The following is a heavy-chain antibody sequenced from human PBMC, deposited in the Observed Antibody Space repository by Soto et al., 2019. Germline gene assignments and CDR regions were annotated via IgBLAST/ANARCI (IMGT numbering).Heavy chain of an antibody. Sequence: GGSLRLSCAASGFTFSSYAMSWVRQAPGKGLEWVSAISGSGGSTYYADSVKGRFTISRDNSKNTLYLQMNSLRAEDTAVYYCAKAMYDFWSGYRLRKDHYWGQGTLVTVSS. CDR3: AKAMYDFWSGYRLRKDHY. V-gene: IGHV3-23*01. D-gene: IGHD3-3*01. CDR2: ISGSGGST. J-gene: IGHJ4*02. CDR1: GFTFSSYA.